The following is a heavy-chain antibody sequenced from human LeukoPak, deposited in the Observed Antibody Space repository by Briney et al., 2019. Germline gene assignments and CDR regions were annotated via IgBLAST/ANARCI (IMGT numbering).Heavy chain of an antibody. J-gene: IGHJ4*02. Sequence: SQTLSLTCAVYGGSFSGYYWSWIRQPPGKGLEWLGEINHSGSTNSNPSLKSRATISVDTSKNQFSLKLSSVTAADTAVYYCARGGPREPSYFDYWGQGTMVTVSS. CDR2: INHSGST. CDR1: GGSFSGYY. D-gene: IGHD1-26*01. CDR3: ARGGPREPSYFDY. V-gene: IGHV4-34*01.